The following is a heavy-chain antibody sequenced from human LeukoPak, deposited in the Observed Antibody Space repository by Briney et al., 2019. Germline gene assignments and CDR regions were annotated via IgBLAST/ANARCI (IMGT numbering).Heavy chain of an antibody. J-gene: IGHJ1*01. CDR2: ISGSGGST. CDR1: GFTFSSYA. CDR3: ARGARYSSSWYRGYFQH. V-gene: IGHV3-23*01. D-gene: IGHD6-13*01. Sequence: GGSLRLSCAASGFTFSSYAMSWVRQAPGKGLEWVSAISGSGGSTYYADSVEGRFTISRDNAKNSLYLQMNSLRAEDTAVYYCARGARYSSSWYRGYFQHWGQGTLVTVSS.